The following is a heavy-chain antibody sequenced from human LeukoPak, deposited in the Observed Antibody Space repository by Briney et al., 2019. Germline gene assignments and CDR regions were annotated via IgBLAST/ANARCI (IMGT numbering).Heavy chain of an antibody. Sequence: GRSLRLSCAASGFTFSNYAMHCGRQAPGQGLEWVAIISNDGSDELSADSVEGRFTISRDNSKKTLYMQMTRLRAEDNGVYSSVRPTTGEFSFFIDDWGQGTLVTVSS. V-gene: IGHV3-30*01. D-gene: IGHD3-16*02. CDR1: GFTFSNYA. CDR2: ISNDGSDE. CDR3: VRPTTGEFSFFIDD. J-gene: IGHJ4*02.